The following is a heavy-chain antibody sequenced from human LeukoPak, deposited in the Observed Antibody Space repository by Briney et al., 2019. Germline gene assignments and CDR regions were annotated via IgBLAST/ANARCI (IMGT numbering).Heavy chain of an antibody. Sequence: GSLRLSCAASGFTFSSYSMNWVRQAPGKGLEWIGTIFHSGSTYYTPSLKSRVIMSVDTSKNQFSLKLTSVTAADTAVYFCARRRQLGPKVFDYWGQGILVTVSS. V-gene: IGHV4-38-2*01. CDR3: ARRRQLGPKVFDY. CDR1: GFTFSSYS. CDR2: IFHSGST. J-gene: IGHJ4*02. D-gene: IGHD1-1*01.